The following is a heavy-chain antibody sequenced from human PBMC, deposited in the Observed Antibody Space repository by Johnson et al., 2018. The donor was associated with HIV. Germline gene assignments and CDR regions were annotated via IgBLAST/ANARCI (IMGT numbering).Heavy chain of an antibody. Sequence: VQLVESGGGLVQPGGSLRLSCAASGFTFSSYWMHWVRQAPGKGLVWVSRIKSKTDGGTIEYAAPVKGRFTISRDDSKNTLYLQMNSLKTEDTAMYYCARDGNDGSPGNDAFDIWGQGTMVTVSS. CDR3: ARDGNDGSPGNDAFDI. J-gene: IGHJ3*02. V-gene: IGHV3-15*07. D-gene: IGHD1-14*01. CDR1: GFTFSSYW. CDR2: IKSKTDGGTI.